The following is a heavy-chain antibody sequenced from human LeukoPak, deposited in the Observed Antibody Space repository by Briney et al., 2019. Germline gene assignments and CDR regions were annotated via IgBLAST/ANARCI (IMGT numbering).Heavy chain of an antibody. CDR1: GGTFSSYA. CDR2: IIPIFGTA. J-gene: IGHJ6*03. Sequence: ASVKVSCKASGGTFSSYAISWVRQAPRQGLEWMGGIIPIFGTANYAQKFQGRVTITTDESTSTAYMELSSLRSEDTAVYYCARNSFTYYYDSSGYYAPRRYYYYYMDVWGKGTTVTVSS. V-gene: IGHV1-69*05. CDR3: ARNSFTYYYDSSGYYAPRRYYYYYMDV. D-gene: IGHD3-22*01.